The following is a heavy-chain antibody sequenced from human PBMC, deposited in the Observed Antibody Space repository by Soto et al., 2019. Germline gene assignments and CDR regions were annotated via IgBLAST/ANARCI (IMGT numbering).Heavy chain of an antibody. J-gene: IGHJ4*02. CDR2: ISSNSITI. Sequence: EVQLVESGGGLVQPGGSLRLSCGASGFIFSKYSMNWVRQAPGKGLEWLSYISSNSITIYYADSVRGRFTIFRDNAKNSLYLQMNSLRDGDTAVYYCAREDILGTRSFDYWGQGALVTVSS. D-gene: IGHD1-26*01. CDR1: GFIFSKYS. CDR3: AREDILGTRSFDY. V-gene: IGHV3-48*02.